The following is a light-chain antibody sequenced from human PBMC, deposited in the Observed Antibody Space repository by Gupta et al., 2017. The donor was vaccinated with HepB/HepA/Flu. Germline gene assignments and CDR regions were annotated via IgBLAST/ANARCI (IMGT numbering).Light chain of an antibody. Sequence: SHVLTQPPSVSVAPGKTARITCGGNNIGSKSVHWYQQKPGQAPVLVVYEDSDRPSGIPERFSGSNSGNTATLTISRVEAGDEADYYCQVWDSSSDHYVFGTGTKVTVL. J-gene: IGLJ1*01. CDR2: EDS. CDR1: NIGSKS. V-gene: IGLV3-21*03. CDR3: QVWDSSSDHYV.